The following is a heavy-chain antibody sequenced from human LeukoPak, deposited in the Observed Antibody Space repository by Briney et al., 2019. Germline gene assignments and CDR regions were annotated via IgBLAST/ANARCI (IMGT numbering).Heavy chain of an antibody. D-gene: IGHD3-22*01. CDR1: GGSISSYY. V-gene: IGHV4-4*07. CDR3: ARDGYYYDSSGYYYFDY. Sequence: SETLSLTCTVSGGSISSYYWSWIRQSPGKGLEWIGSIYTSGSTNYNPSLKSRVTMSVDTSKNQFSLKLSSVTAADTAVYYCARDGYYYDSSGYYYFDYWGQGTLVTVSS. J-gene: IGHJ4*02. CDR2: IYTSGST.